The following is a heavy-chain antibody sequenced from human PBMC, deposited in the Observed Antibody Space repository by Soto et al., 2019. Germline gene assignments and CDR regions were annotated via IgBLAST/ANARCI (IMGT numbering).Heavy chain of an antibody. CDR3: ARDNWNYDYYGMDV. D-gene: IGHD1-20*01. CDR1: GGSISSYY. V-gene: IGHV4-59*01. CDR2: IYYSGST. J-gene: IGHJ6*02. Sequence: SETLSLTCTVSGGSISSYYWSWIRQPPGKGLEWIGYIYYSGSTNYNPSLKSRVTISVDTSKNQFSLKLSSVTAADTAVYYCARDNWNYDYYGMDVWSQGTTVTVSS.